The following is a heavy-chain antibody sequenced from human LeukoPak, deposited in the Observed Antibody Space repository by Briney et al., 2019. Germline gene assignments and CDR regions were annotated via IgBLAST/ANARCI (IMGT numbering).Heavy chain of an antibody. J-gene: IGHJ5*02. Sequence: ASVKVSCKASGYTFTGYYMHWVRQAPGQGLEWMGWINLNSGGTNYAQKFQGRVTMTRGTSISTAYMELSRLRSDDTAVYYCARQGYDSSGPFTGWFDPWGQGTLVTVSS. CDR1: GYTFTGYY. CDR2: INLNSGGT. CDR3: ARQGYDSSGPFTGWFDP. D-gene: IGHD3-22*01. V-gene: IGHV1-2*02.